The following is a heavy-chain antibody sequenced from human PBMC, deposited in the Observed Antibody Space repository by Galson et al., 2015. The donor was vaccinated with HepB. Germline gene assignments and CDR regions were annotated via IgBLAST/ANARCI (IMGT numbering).Heavy chain of an antibody. CDR3: ARGAPDDDLLSSSAALYYYDYGMDV. J-gene: IGHJ6*02. Sequence: SVTVSCKASGYTLTGYYMHWVRQAPGQGLEWMGWINPNNGGTNSVERFKGRVTMTRDTSLSTAYMELSSLRYDDTAVYYCARGAPDDDLLSSSAALYYYDYGMDVWGQGTTVTVSS. CDR1: GYTLTGYY. CDR2: INPNNGGT. V-gene: IGHV1-2*02. D-gene: IGHD3-3*01.